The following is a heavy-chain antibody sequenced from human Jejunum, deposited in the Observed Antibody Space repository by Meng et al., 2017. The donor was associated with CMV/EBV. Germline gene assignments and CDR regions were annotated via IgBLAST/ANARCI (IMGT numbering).Heavy chain of an antibody. J-gene: IGHJ3*01. CDR1: GFTLSSYG. V-gene: IGHV3-7*01. CDR2: INQDGGEK. CDR3: AAYIKDAFDL. Sequence: SCGASGFTLSSYGMGWVRQGPGKGLEWVANINQDGGEKYYADSVKGRFSIFRDNAKNSLYLQMNSLRAEDTAVYYCAAYIKDAFDLWGQGTMVTVSS. D-gene: IGHD2-21*01.